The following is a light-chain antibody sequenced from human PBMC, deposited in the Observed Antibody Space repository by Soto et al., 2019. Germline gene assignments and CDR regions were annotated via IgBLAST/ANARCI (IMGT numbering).Light chain of an antibody. V-gene: IGLV2-23*02. CDR3: CSYAGSSTFK. Sequence: QSALTQLASVFGSLGQWFTISCPEPNRIVGNYNLVSWYQQHPGKAPKLMIYAVSKRPSGVSNRFSGSKSGNTASLSISGLQAEDEADYYCCSYAGSSTFKFGGGTKLTVL. J-gene: IGLJ2*01. CDR2: AVS. CDR1: NRIVGNYNL.